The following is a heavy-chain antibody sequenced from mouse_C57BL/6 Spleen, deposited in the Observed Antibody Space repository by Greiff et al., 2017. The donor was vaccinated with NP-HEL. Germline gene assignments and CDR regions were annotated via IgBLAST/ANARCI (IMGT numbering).Heavy chain of an antibody. CDR3: AIDYGSSYPFGY. CDR1: GYTFTSYW. V-gene: IGHV1-72*01. D-gene: IGHD1-1*01. J-gene: IGHJ2*01. CDR2: IDPNSGGT. Sequence: QVQLQQPGAELVKPGASVKLSCKASGYTFTSYWMPWVKQRPGRGLEWIGRIDPNSGGTNYNEKFKSKATLTVDKPSSTAYMQLSSLTSEDSAVDYCAIDYGSSYPFGYWGQGTTLTVST.